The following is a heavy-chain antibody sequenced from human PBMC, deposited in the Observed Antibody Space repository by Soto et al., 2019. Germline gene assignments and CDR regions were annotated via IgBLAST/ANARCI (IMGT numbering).Heavy chain of an antibody. CDR3: ARGLGYCSSTSCYTNDY. D-gene: IGHD2-2*02. V-gene: IGHV1-69*02. CDR2: IIPILGIA. J-gene: IGHJ4*02. CDR1: GGTFSSYT. Sequence: GASVKVSCKASGGTFSSYTISWVRQAPGQGLEWMGRIIPILGIANYAQKFQGRVTITADKSTSTAYMELSSLRSEDTAVYYCARGLGYCSSTSCYTNDYWGQGTLVTVSS.